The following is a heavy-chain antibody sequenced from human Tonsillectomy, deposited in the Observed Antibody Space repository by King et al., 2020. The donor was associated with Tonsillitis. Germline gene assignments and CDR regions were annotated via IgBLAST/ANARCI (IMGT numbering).Heavy chain of an antibody. CDR3: AKDAGGDGYNLYYLDY. Sequence: VQLVESGGGLVQPGGSLRLSCAASGFTSSSYAMSWVRQAPGKGLEWVSVIYSGDSSTYYADSVKGRFTISRDNSKNTLYLQMNSLRAEDTAVYYCAKDAGGDGYNLYYLDYWGQGTLVTVSS. CDR1: GFTSSSYA. CDR2: IYSGDSST. D-gene: IGHD5-24*01. J-gene: IGHJ4*02. V-gene: IGHV3-23*03.